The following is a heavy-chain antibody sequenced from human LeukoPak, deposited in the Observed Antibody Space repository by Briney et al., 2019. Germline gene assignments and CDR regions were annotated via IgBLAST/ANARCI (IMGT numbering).Heavy chain of an antibody. J-gene: IGHJ4*02. CDR1: GGSFSGYY. V-gene: IGHV4-34*01. CDR2: INHSGST. CDR3: TSIYDWELQSHDH. Sequence: SETLSLTCAVYGGSFSGYYWSWIRQPPGKGLEWIGEINHSGSTNYNPSLKSRVTISVDTSKNQFSLKLSSVTAADTAVYYCTSIYDWELQSHDHRGQGAMVSVS. D-gene: IGHD1-26*01.